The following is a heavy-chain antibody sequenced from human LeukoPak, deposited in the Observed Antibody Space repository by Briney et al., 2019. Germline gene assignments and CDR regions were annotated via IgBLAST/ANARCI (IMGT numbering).Heavy chain of an antibody. V-gene: IGHV5-51*01. D-gene: IGHD4-17*01. CDR2: IYPLDSIT. CDR1: GYDFSTKW. CDR3: ARLAPDYADYWFDP. J-gene: IGHJ5*02. Sequence: GESLKISCQTSGYDFSTKWIGWVRQMPGKGLEWMSIIYPLDSITRYSPSFQGHVSISADTSISTAYLQWTSLKPSDTAIYYCARLAPDYADYWFDPWAQGTLVTVSS.